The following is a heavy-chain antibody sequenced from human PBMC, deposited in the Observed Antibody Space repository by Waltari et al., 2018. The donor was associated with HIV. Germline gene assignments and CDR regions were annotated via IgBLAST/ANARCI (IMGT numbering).Heavy chain of an antibody. J-gene: IGHJ4*02. CDR2: ITPIFKTT. CDR3: ARNGDYAPAY. V-gene: IGHV1-69*01. D-gene: IGHD4-17*01. CDR1: GDTFRTYT. Sequence: QVQLVQSGAEVKKTGPSVKVSCRASGDTFRTYTISWVRQAPGQGLEWMGGITPIFKTTKYAQKFQGRVTLTADESTRTTYMELTSLRSDDTAMYYCARNGDYAPAYWGQGTLVTVSS.